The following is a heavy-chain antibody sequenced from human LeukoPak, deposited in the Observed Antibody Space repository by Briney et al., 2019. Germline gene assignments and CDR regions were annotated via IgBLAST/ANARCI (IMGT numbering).Heavy chain of an antibody. CDR3: ARAYYYGSGSPSNEGYYYGMDV. Sequence: GGSLRLSCAASGFTFSSYSMNWVRQAPGKGLEWVSSISSSSGYIYYADSVKGRFTIPRDNAKNSLYLQMNSLRAEDTAVYYCARAYYYGSGSPSNEGYYYGMDVWGQGTTVTVSS. V-gene: IGHV3-21*01. CDR1: GFTFSSYS. J-gene: IGHJ6*02. D-gene: IGHD3-10*01. CDR2: ISSSSGYI.